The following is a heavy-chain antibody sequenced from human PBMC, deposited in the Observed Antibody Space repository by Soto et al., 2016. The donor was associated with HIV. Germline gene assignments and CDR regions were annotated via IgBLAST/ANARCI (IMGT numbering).Heavy chain of an antibody. V-gene: IGHV3-23*01. CDR3: AKDLRMTMVQGFIDALDF. CDR2: ISDSGSNT. J-gene: IGHJ3*01. Sequence: EVNLLESGGGLVQPGGPVELSCGASGFTFGNYAMSWVRQAPGKGLEWVSGISDSGSNTYYADSVKGRFTISRDNSKNTLYLHMNSLRAEDTAVYYCAKDLRMTMVQGFIDALDFWGQGTMVTVSS. D-gene: IGHD3-10*01. CDR1: GFTFGNYA.